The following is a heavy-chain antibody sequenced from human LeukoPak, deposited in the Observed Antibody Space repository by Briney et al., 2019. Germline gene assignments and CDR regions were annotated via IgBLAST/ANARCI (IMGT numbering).Heavy chain of an antibody. D-gene: IGHD3-9*01. CDR3: ARVRYSDVLTGYYGDGYFDY. CDR1: GGSISSYY. CDR2: IYYTRST. J-gene: IGHJ4*02. Sequence: PSETLSLTCTVSGGSISSYYWSSIRQPPGKGLEWIGCIYYTRSTHYNPSLKSRVTISVDTSKNQFSLKLSSVTAADTAVYYCARVRYSDVLTGYYGDGYFDYWGQGTLVTVSS. V-gene: IGHV4-59*01.